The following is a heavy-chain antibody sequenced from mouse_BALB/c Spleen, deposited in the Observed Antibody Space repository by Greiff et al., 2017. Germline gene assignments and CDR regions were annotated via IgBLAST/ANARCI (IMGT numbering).Heavy chain of an antibody. D-gene: IGHD3-2*01. Sequence: EVKLMESGPGLVKPSQSLSLTCTVTGYSITSDYAWNWIRQFPGNKLEWMGYISYSGSTSYNPSLKSRISITRDTSKNQFFLQLNSVTTEDTATYYCASLDSSGYVGFAYWGQGTLVTVSA. CDR3: ASLDSSGYVGFAY. J-gene: IGHJ3*01. V-gene: IGHV3-2*02. CDR1: GYSITSDYA. CDR2: ISYSGST.